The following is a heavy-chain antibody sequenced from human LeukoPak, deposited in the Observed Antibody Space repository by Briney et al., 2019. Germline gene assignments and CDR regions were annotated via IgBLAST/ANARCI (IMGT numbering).Heavy chain of an antibody. CDR3: AKVTVRITMVRGASPLDY. CDR2: ISGSGGST. D-gene: IGHD3-10*01. CDR1: GFTFGSYW. J-gene: IGHJ4*02. Sequence: PGGSLRLSCAASGFTFGSYWMHWVRQAPGKGLEWVSAISGSGGSTYYADSVKGRFTISRDNSKNTLYLQMNSLRAEDTAVYYCAKVTVRITMVRGASPLDYWGQGTLVTVSS. V-gene: IGHV3-23*01.